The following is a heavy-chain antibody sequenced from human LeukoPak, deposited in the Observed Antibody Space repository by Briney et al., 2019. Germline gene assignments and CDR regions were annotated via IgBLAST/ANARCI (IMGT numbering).Heavy chain of an antibody. CDR3: ARGGTTGTTSSDY. V-gene: IGHV3-30*02. CDR2: IRYDGSNK. CDR1: GFTFSSYG. J-gene: IGHJ4*02. Sequence: PGGSLRLSCAASGFTFSSYGMHWVRQAPGKGLEWVAFIRYDGSNKYYADSVKGRFTISRDNSKNTLYLQMGSLRAEDMAVYYCARGGTTGTTSSDYWGQGTLVTVSS. D-gene: IGHD1-1*01.